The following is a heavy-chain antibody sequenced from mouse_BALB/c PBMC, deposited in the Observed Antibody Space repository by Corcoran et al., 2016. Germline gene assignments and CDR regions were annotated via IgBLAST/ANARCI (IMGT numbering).Heavy chain of an antibody. V-gene: IGHV9-3-1*01. CDR1: GYTFTNYG. J-gene: IGHJ4*01. Sequence: QIQLVQSGPELKKSGETVKISCKASGYTFTNYGMNWVKQAPGKGLKWMGWINTYTGEPTYADDFKGRFAFSLETSASTAYLQINNLKNEDTATYFCARKDGRYAMDYWGQGTSVTVSS. D-gene: IGHD2-3*01. CDR2: INTYTGEP. CDR3: ARKDGRYAMDY.